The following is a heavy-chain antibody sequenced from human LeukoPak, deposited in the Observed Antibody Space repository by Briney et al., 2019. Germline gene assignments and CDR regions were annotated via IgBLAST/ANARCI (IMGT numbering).Heavy chain of an antibody. D-gene: IGHD3-9*01. CDR2: VHPDGNT. V-gene: IGHV4-4*02. CDR3: ATYYEILTAYTLDS. Sequence: SETLSLTCAVSGGSIGSNNWWSWVRQPPEKGLEWIGEVHPDGNTKYNPSLKSRVAVSMDRTKNQVSLKMTSVTAADTAVYYCATYYEILTAYTLDSWGQGTLVTVSS. CDR1: GGSIGSNNW. J-gene: IGHJ4*02.